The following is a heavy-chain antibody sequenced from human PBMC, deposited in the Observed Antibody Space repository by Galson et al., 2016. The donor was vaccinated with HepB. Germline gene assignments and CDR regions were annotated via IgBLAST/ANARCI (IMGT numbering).Heavy chain of an antibody. CDR2: ISGRDIT. CDR3: AGDADFGVAYGMDV. Sequence: SLRLSCAASGFIASNNHMTWVRQGPGKGLEWVSLISGRDITFYADSVKGRFTISRDNSKNTVFLQMNSLRVEDTAVYYCAGDADFGVAYGMDVWGQGTTVTVSS. D-gene: IGHD3-3*01. J-gene: IGHJ6*02. CDR1: GFIASNNH. V-gene: IGHV3-53*01.